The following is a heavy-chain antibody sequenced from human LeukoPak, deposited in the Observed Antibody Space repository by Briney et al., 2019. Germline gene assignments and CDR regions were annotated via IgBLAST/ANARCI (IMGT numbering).Heavy chain of an antibody. V-gene: IGHV3-7*01. J-gene: IGHJ4*02. CDR2: IIEGGDVK. D-gene: IGHD6-19*01. Sequence: GSLRLSCAASGFPFSAYWMTWVRQAPGKGLAWVANIIEGGDVKYYADSVKGRFTISRDNTKNSLYLQMTSLRADDTAVYYCARVGKNGWDFDHWGQGILVTVSS. CDR3: ARVGKNGWDFDH. CDR1: GFPFSAYW.